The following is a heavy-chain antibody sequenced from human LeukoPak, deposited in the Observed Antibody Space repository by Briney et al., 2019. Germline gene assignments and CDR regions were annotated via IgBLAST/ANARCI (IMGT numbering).Heavy chain of an antibody. V-gene: IGHV3-11*01. CDR1: GFTFSDFY. Sequence: SLRLSCQAAGFTFSDFYMRWPRQAPGMGLEWVSYISGTGTTMYYADSVQGRFTISRDNDKSSLYLEMSSLRAEDTAVYYCARRYCTSVSCPNLFDNNGQGALFSVSS. J-gene: IGHJ4*02. CDR2: ISGTGTTM. CDR3: ARRYCTSVSCPNLFDN. D-gene: IGHD2-2*01.